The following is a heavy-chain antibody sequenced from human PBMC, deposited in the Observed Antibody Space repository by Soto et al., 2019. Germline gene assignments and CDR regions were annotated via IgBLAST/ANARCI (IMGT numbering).Heavy chain of an antibody. V-gene: IGHV1-69*02. CDR2: IIPILGIA. Sequence: ASVKVSCKASGGTFSSYTISWVRQAPGQGLEWMGRIIPILGIANYAQKFQGRVTITADKSTSTAYMELSSLRSEDTAVYYCARVHGVGYCSGGSCYSGEPWGQGTLVTVSS. J-gene: IGHJ5*02. CDR1: GGTFSSYT. D-gene: IGHD2-15*01. CDR3: ARVHGVGYCSGGSCYSGEP.